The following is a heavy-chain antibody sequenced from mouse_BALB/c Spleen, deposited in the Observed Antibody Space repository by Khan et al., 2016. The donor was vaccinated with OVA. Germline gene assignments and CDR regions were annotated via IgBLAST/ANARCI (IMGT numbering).Heavy chain of an antibody. J-gene: IGHJ3*01. D-gene: IGHD2-14*01. Sequence: EVELVESGGGLVKPGGSLKLSCAASGFTFSDYYMYWVRQTPEKRLEWVATISDGGSYTYYPDSVKGRFTISRDNAQNNLYLQMNSLKSEDTAMYYCAREWGLYRYAWFGYWGQGTLVTVSA. CDR1: GFTFSDYY. CDR3: AREWGLYRYAWFGY. CDR2: ISDGGSYT. V-gene: IGHV5-4*02.